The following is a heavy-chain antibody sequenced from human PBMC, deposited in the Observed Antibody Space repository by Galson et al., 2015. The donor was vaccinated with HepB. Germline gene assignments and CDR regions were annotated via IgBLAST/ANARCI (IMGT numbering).Heavy chain of an antibody. V-gene: IGHV3-15*01. CDR3: TTRQNLLL. CDR2: IKSRSDGGTT. CDR1: GFTFTNAW. J-gene: IGHJ4*02. Sequence: SLRLSCAASGFTFTNAWMSWVRQAPGKGLEWVGRIKSRSDGGTTDYSAPVKGRFTISRDDSKNTLYLQMNSLETEDTAVYYCTTRQNLLLWGQGTLVTVSS. D-gene: IGHD2/OR15-2a*01.